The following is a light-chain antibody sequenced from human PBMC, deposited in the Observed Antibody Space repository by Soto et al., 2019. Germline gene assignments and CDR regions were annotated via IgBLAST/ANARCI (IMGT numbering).Light chain of an antibody. CDR1: ASNIGANYD. Sequence: QSVLTQPPSVSGAPGQRVTISCTGGASNIGANYDVHWYQQLPGTAPKLLIYGTSNRPSGVPDRFSGSKSGTSASLAITGLQAADEANYYCQSYDNSLSGSRVFGGGTKLTVL. CDR3: QSYDNSLSGSRV. V-gene: IGLV1-40*01. J-gene: IGLJ3*02. CDR2: GTS.